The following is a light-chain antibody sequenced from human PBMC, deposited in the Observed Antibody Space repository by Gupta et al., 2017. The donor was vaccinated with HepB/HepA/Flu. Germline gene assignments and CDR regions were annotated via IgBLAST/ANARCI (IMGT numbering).Light chain of an antibody. Sequence: QMCQSPSTLSASVGDRVTITCRASQRISSWLAWYQQKPGKAPKLLIYNASNLDIGVPSRLNGRGTVRADFTLTSSMQPDDVATYYCQQYNSYPLTFGRGTKVEIK. J-gene: IGKJ1*01. CDR3: QQYNSYPLT. CDR1: QRISSW. V-gene: IGKV1-5*03. CDR2: NAS.